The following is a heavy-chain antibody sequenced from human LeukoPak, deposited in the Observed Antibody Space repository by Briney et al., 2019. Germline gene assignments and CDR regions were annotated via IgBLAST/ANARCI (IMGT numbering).Heavy chain of an antibody. Sequence: GGSLRLSCAASGFTFSNSDMEWVRQAPGKGLEWVSSITPSSTYIYYAESMRGRFTVSRDNAKNSRYLQMNSLTAEDTAVYYCARNLNSPIAVAGSDYWGQGTLVTVSS. J-gene: IGHJ4*02. CDR1: GFTFSNSD. CDR3: ARNLNSPIAVAGSDY. D-gene: IGHD6-19*01. CDR2: ITPSSTYI. V-gene: IGHV3-21*01.